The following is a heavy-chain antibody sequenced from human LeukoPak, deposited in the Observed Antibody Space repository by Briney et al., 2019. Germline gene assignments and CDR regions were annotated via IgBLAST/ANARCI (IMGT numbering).Heavy chain of an antibody. V-gene: IGHV4-38-2*02. D-gene: IGHD3-22*01. CDR2: IYHSGST. Sequence: PSETLSLTCTVSGYSISSGYYWGWIQQPPGKGLEWIGSIYHSGSTYYNPSLKSRVTISVDTSKNQFSLKLSSVTAADTAVYYCARTVVIAYYYFDYWGQGTLVTVSS. CDR1: GYSISSGYY. J-gene: IGHJ4*02. CDR3: ARTVVIAYYYFDY.